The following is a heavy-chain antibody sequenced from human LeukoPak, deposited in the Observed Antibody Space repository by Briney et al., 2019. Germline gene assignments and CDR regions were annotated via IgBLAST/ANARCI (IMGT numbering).Heavy chain of an antibody. J-gene: IGHJ4*02. Sequence: PSETLSLTCAVSGGSFTPYYYNWIRQPPGKGLEWIGEINHGGSTNYNSSLKSRVTISLDTSKNQFSLRLTSVTAADTAVYYCARGVGDSSGQPSLFDYWGQGTLVTVSS. D-gene: IGHD3-22*01. CDR1: GGSFTPYY. V-gene: IGHV4-34*01. CDR2: INHGGST. CDR3: ARGVGDSSGQPSLFDY.